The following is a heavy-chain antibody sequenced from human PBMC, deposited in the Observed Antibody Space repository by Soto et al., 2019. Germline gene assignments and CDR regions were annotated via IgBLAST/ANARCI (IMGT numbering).Heavy chain of an antibody. CDR1: GFTFSDSA. Sequence: EVQLVESGGGLVQPGGSLKLSCAASGFTFSDSAMHWVRQASGKGLEWLGRIRSKAHNYATAHTAAVKGRFTVSRDDSKNTAYLQMNSLKTEDTAVYYCAGHITGDTTDYYYGMGIWGQGTTVTVSS. CDR2: IRSKAHNYAT. J-gene: IGHJ6*02. D-gene: IGHD1-26*01. V-gene: IGHV3-73*02. CDR3: AGHITGDTTDYYYGMGI.